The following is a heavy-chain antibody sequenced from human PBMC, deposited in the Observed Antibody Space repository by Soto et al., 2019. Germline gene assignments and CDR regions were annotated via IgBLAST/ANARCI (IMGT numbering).Heavy chain of an antibody. J-gene: IGHJ6*02. CDR1: GDSVSSNSAA. V-gene: IGHV6-1*01. CDR2: TYYRSKWYN. D-gene: IGHD6-19*01. CDR3: AREGIAVAGSLMGHYGMDV. Sequence: SQTLSLTCAISGDSVSSNSAAWNWIRQSPSRGLEWLGRTYYRSKWYNYYAVSVKSRITINPDTSKNQFSLQLNSVTPEDTAVYYCAREGIAVAGSLMGHYGMDVWGQGTTVNVSS.